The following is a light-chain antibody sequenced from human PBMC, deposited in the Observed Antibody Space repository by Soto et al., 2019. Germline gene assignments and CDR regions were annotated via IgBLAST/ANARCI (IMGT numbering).Light chain of an antibody. V-gene: IGKV3-20*01. CDR3: QQQGT. J-gene: IGKJ2*01. CDR1: RSLSSSY. Sequence: EIVLTQSPGTLSLSPGERATLSCRASRSLSSSYVVWYQQKPGQAPRLLIYAASRRATGIPDRFSGSGSATEYTLTFSRLEPEDCAVYYCQQQGTFGQGTKLEIK. CDR2: AAS.